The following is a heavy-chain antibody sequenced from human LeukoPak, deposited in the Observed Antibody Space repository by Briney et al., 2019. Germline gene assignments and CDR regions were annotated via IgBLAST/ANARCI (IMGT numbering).Heavy chain of an antibody. V-gene: IGHV3-30-3*01. CDR1: GFTFSTYA. CDR2: ISYDGSNK. J-gene: IGHJ3*01. Sequence: PGGSLRLSCAASGFTFSTYAMHWVRQAPGRGLEWVAVISYDGSNKYYADSVKGRFTISRDNSKNTLFLQMNSLRAEDTAVYYCARPNISSYYDSRGYDAFDVWGQGTMVIVSS. D-gene: IGHD3-22*01. CDR3: ARPNISSYYDSRGYDAFDV.